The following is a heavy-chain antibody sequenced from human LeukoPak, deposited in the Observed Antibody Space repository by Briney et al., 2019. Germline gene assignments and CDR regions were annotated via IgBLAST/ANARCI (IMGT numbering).Heavy chain of an antibody. CDR2: INPNSGGT. V-gene: IGHV1-2*04. Sequence: ASVKVSCKASGYTFTGYYMHWVRQAPGQGLEWMGWINPNSGGTNYAQKFQGWVTMTRDTSISTAYMELSRLRSDDTAVYYCARDMIFYGSGSYDAFDIWGQGTMVTVSS. D-gene: IGHD3-10*01. CDR3: ARDMIFYGSGSYDAFDI. CDR1: GYTFTGYY. J-gene: IGHJ3*02.